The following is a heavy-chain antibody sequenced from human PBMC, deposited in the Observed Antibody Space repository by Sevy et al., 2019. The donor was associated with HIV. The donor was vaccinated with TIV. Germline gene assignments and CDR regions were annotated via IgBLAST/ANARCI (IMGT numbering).Heavy chain of an antibody. CDR1: GYSFTSYW. D-gene: IGHD3-10*01. CDR2: IYPGDSDT. Sequence: GESLKISCKGSGYSFTSYWIGWVRQMPGKGLEWMGIIYPGDSDTRYSPSFQGQVTISADKSISTAYLQWSSLKASDTSSRPSFQGKVTMSADKSISTAYLQWSSLKASDTAMYYCARRGSSWSGLLSSPDYGMDVWGQGTTVTVSS. V-gene: IGHV5-51*01. CDR3: FQGKVTMSADKSISTAYLQWSSLKASDTAMYYCARRGSSWSGLLSSPDYGMDV. J-gene: IGHJ6*02.